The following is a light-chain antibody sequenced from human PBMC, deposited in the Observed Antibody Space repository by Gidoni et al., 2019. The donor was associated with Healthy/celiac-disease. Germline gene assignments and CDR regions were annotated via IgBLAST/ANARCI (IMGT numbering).Light chain of an antibody. CDR1: NIGSKS. Sequence: SVLTQPPSVSVAPAQTARTTCGGNNIGSKSVNWYQQKPGQAPVLVVYEASDRPSGIPERFSGSNSGNTATLTISRVEAGDEADYYCQVWDSSSDHPGVFGGGTKLTVL. J-gene: IGLJ2*01. V-gene: IGLV3-21*02. CDR3: QVWDSSSDHPGV. CDR2: EAS.